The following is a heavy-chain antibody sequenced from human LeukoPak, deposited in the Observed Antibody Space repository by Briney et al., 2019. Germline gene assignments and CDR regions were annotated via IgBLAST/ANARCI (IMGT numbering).Heavy chain of an antibody. J-gene: IGHJ4*02. V-gene: IGHV4-61*02. CDR2: VYTSEST. Sequence: SETLSLTCTVSGASISSGSYYWSWIRQPAGKGLERIGRVYTSESTNYNPSLKSRVNISLDTPKNQFSLKLISVTAADTAVYFCARLQWLSTPFFDYWGQGTLVTVSS. CDR1: GASISSGSYY. CDR3: ARLQWLSTPFFDY. D-gene: IGHD6-19*01.